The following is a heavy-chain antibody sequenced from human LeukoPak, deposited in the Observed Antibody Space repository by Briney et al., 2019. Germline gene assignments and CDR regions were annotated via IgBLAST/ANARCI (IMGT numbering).Heavy chain of an antibody. V-gene: IGHV1-18*01. Sequence: ASVKVSCKASGYTFTSYGISWVRQAPGQGLEWMGWISAYNGNTNYSQKPQGRVTMTTDTSTSTAYMELRSLRSDDTAVYYCARVNYYDSSGYPRMWYYYYMDVWGKGTTVTVSS. D-gene: IGHD3-22*01. CDR3: ARVNYYDSSGYPRMWYYYYMDV. J-gene: IGHJ6*03. CDR2: ISAYNGNT. CDR1: GYTFTSYG.